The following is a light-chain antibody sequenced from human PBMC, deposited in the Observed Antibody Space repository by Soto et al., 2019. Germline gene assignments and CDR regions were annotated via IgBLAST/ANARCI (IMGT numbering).Light chain of an antibody. Sequence: EIVLTQYPGTRYLSAGERATLSCRASQNVDSNYLAWYQQKPGQAPRIIIFGASGRATGIPDRFSASGSGTDFTLTISRLQNEDVAVYYGQQYYSTPWTFGQGTKVDI. CDR3: QQYYSTPWT. CDR2: GAS. J-gene: IGKJ1*01. V-gene: IGKV3-20*01. CDR1: QNVDSNY.